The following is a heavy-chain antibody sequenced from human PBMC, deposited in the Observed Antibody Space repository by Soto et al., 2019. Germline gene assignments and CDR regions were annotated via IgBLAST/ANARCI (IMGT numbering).Heavy chain of an antibody. CDR2: ISGSGGST. CDR3: AKEVYCSSTSCYYYMDV. D-gene: IGHD2-2*01. CDR1: GFTFSSYA. V-gene: IGHV3-23*01. Sequence: EVQLSESGGGLVQPGGSLRLSCAASGFTFSSYAMNWVRQAPGKGLEWVSAISGSGGSTYSADSVKGRFTISRDNSKNTLYLQMNSLRAEDTAVYYCAKEVYCSSTSCYYYMDVWGKGTTVTVSS. J-gene: IGHJ6*03.